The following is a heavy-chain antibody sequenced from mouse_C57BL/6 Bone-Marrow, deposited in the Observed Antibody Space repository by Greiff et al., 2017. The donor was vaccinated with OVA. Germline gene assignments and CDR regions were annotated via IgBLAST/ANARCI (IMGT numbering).Heavy chain of an antibody. CDR2: IGPSDSYT. CDR3: ARGPYYYGSSYDYFDY. CDR1: GYTFTSYW. Sequence: VPLQPPWAGLVMPGASVKLSCQASGYTFTSYWMHWVEQRPGQGLEWIGEIGPSDSYTNYNQKFKGKSPLTVDKSSSTAYMQLSSLTSEDSAVYYCARGPYYYGSSYDYFDYWGQGTTLTVSS. D-gene: IGHD1-1*01. J-gene: IGHJ2*01. V-gene: IGHV1-69*01.